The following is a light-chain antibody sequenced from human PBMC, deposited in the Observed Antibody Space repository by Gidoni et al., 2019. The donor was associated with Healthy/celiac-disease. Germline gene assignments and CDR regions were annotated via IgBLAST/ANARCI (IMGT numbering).Light chain of an antibody. CDR3: QQYDXXXXT. CDR1: QDISNY. CDR2: DAS. V-gene: IGKV1-33*01. J-gene: IGKJ4*01. Sequence: DIQMTQSPSSLSASVGDRVTITCQASQDISNYLNWYQQKPGKAPTLLIYDASNLETGVPSRFSGXGXGTDFTFTISSLQPEDLATYYCQQYDXXXXTFGGGTKVEXK.